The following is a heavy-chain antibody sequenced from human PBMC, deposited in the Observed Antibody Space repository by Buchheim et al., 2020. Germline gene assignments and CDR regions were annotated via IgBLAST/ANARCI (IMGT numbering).Heavy chain of an antibody. CDR2: IYPGDSDT. Sequence: EVQLVQSGAEVKKPGESLKISCKGSGYSFTSYWIGWVRQMPGKGLEWMGIIYPGDSDTRYSPSFQGPVTISADKSISTAYPQWSSLKASDTAMYYCARLERSYDILTGYYPSGTYYFDYWGQGTL. CDR1: GYSFTSYW. V-gene: IGHV5-51*01. J-gene: IGHJ4*02. D-gene: IGHD3-9*01. CDR3: ARLERSYDILTGYYPSGTYYFDY.